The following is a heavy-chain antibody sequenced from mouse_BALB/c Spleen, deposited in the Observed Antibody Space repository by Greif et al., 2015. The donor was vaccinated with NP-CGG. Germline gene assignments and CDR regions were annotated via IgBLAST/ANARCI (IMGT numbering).Heavy chain of an antibody. Sequence: EVMLVESGGDLVKPGGSLKLSCAASGFTFSSYGMSWVRQTPDKRLEWVATISSGGSYTYYPDSVKGRFTISRDNAKNTLYLQMSSLKSEATAMYYCARQKGVDYCGQGTTLTVSS. CDR2: ISSGGSYT. V-gene: IGHV5-6*01. J-gene: IGHJ2*01. CDR3: ARQKGVDY. CDR1: GFTFSSYG.